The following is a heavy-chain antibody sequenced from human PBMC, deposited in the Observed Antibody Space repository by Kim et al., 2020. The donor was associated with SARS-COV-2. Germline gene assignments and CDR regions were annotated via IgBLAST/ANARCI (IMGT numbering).Heavy chain of an antibody. J-gene: IGHJ6*02. CDR1: GFTFSSYS. Sequence: GGSLRLSCAASGFTFSSYSMNWVRQAPGKGLEWVSSISSSSSYIYYADSVKGRFTISRDNAKNSLYLQMNSLRAEDTAVYYCARVMSGSYGTYGMDVWGQGTTVTVSS. CDR2: ISSSSSYI. D-gene: IGHD1-26*01. CDR3: ARVMSGSYGTYGMDV. V-gene: IGHV3-21*01.